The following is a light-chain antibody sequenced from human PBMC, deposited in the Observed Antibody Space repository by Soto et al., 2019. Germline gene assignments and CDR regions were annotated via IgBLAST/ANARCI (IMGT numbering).Light chain of an antibody. CDR2: EVT. CDR3: SSYSRINTLV. Sequence: QSVLTQPASVSGSPGQSITISCTGTSSDVGDYPYVSWYQQHPGKVPKLIIYEVTNRPSGVSGRFSGSKSENTASLTISGLQAEDEADYYCSSYSRINTLVFGSGTKLTVL. J-gene: IGLJ6*01. CDR1: SSDVGDYPY. V-gene: IGLV2-14*01.